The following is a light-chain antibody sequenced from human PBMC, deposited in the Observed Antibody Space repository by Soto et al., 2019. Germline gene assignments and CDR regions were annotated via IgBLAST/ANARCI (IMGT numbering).Light chain of an antibody. J-gene: IGKJ2*01. V-gene: IGKV3-11*01. CDR2: DAS. CDR3: HQRANWPPT. Sequence: EIVLTQSPATLSLSPGERATLSCRASQSVSSYLAWYQQKPGQAPRLLIYDASNRATGIPARFSGSGSGTDFTLTISSLEPEDFAVYYCHQRANWPPTFGQGTKLGIK. CDR1: QSVSSY.